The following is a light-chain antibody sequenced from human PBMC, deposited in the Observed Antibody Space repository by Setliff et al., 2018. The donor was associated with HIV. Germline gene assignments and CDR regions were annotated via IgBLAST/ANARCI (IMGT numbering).Light chain of an antibody. CDR2: EDT. CDR3: CSYAGSDTFDV. Sequence: QSVLTQPASVSGSPGQSITVSCTGTSSDVGKFNLVSWYQQHPGKAPKLIIYEDTKTSSGISNRFSGSKSGNTAPLTISGLQPEDEADYYCCSYAGSDTFDVFGTGTKVTVL. CDR1: SSDVGKFNL. V-gene: IGLV2-23*02. J-gene: IGLJ1*01.